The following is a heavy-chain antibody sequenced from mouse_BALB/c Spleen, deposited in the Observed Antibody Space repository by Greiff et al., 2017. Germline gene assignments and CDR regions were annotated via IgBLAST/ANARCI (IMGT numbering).Heavy chain of an antibody. CDR1: GFTFSDYY. CDR2: ISSGSSTI. J-gene: IGHJ4*01. CDR3: VRERSTGDYYAMDY. Sequence: EVKLEESGGGLVKPGGSLKLSCAASGFTFSDYYMYWVRQTPEKRLEWVAYISSGSSTIYYADTVKGRFTISRDNPKNTLFLQMTSLTSEDTAMYYCVRERSTGDYYAMDYWGQGTSVTVSS. V-gene: IGHV5-17*01.